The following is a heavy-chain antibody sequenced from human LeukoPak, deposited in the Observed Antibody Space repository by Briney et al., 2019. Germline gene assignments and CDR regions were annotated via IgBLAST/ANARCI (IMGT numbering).Heavy chain of an antibody. CDR3: ARGIVGSTIDY. CDR2: IYTSGST. V-gene: IGHV4-61*02. Sequence: SETLSLTCTVSGGSISSSSYYWSWIRQPAGRGLEWIGRIYTSGSTNYNPSLMSRVTMSVDTSKSQFSLKLYSVTAADTAVYYCARGIVGSTIDYWGQGTLVTVSS. D-gene: IGHD1-26*01. J-gene: IGHJ4*02. CDR1: GGSISSSSYY.